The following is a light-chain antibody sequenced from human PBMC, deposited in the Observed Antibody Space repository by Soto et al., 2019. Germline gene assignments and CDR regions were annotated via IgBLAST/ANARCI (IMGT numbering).Light chain of an antibody. J-gene: IGKJ1*01. CDR3: IQALLAWT. CDR2: LGS. CDR1: QSLLHSNGYNY. Sequence: DIVMTQSPLSLPVTPGEPASISCRSSQSLLHSNGYNYLDWYLQKPGQSPQLLFYLGSNRACGVPKRCGGSVARTDFILKISRGEAEVVGVYYWIQALLAWTFGQGTKVEIK. V-gene: IGKV2-28*01.